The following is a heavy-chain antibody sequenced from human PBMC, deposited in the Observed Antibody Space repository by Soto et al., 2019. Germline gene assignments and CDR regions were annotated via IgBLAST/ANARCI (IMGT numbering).Heavy chain of an antibody. CDR3: ARRPLVRGIIPYYFDS. Sequence: QLQLQESGPGLVKPSETLSLTCTVSGGSINNSSFYWGWVRQPPGKRLEWIGSTYYRGSAYYNPSLKSRLTISVDTSKNQFSLNLSSVTAADTAVYFCARRPLVRGIIPYYFDSWGQGTLVTVSS. CDR1: GGSINNSSFY. V-gene: IGHV4-39*01. D-gene: IGHD3-10*01. J-gene: IGHJ4*02. CDR2: TYYRGSA.